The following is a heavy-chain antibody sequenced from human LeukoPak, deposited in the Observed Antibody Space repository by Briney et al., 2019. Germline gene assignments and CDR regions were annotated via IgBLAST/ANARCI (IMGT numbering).Heavy chain of an antibody. D-gene: IGHD3-10*01. Sequence: ASVKASCKASGGTFSSYAISWVRQAPGQGLEWMGGIIPIFGTANYAQKFQGRVTITTEESTSTAYMELSSLRSEDTAVYYCARDRGDYYGSGKPLGYFDYWGQGTLVTVSS. V-gene: IGHV1-69*05. CDR2: IIPIFGTA. J-gene: IGHJ4*02. CDR1: GGTFSSYA. CDR3: ARDRGDYYGSGKPLGYFDY.